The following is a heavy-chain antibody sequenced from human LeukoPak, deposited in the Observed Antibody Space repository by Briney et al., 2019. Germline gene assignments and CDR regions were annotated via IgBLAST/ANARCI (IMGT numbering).Heavy chain of an antibody. CDR3: ARAKPKNMVRGLIMRRESRYYFDY. CDR1: GFTFSDYY. D-gene: IGHD3-10*01. Sequence: KPGGSLRLSCAASGFTFSDYYMSWIRQAPGRGLEWIPYISSSGTWIRYADSVKGRFTISRDNSKSTLYIQMNSLRAEDTAVYYCARAKPKNMVRGLIMRRESRYYFDYWGQGTLVTVSS. V-gene: IGHV3-11*01. CDR2: ISSSGTWI. J-gene: IGHJ4*02.